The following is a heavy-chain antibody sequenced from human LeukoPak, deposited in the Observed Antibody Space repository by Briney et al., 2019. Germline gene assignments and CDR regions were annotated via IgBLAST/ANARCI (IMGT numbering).Heavy chain of an antibody. CDR2: IIPIFGTA. CDR1: GGTFSSYA. J-gene: IGHJ4*02. CDR3: AREGGGYSYGRDYYDSSGYTFDY. Sequence: GASVKVSCKASGGTFSSYAISWVRQAPGQGLEWMGGIIPIFGTANYAQKFQGRVTITTDESTSTAYMELSGLRSEDTAVYYCAREGGGYSYGRDYYDSSGYTFDYWGQGTLVTVSS. D-gene: IGHD3-22*01. V-gene: IGHV1-69*05.